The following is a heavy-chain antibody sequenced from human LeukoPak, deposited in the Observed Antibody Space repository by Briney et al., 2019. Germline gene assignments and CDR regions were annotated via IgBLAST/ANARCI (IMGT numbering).Heavy chain of an antibody. D-gene: IGHD1-1*01. Sequence: GGSLRLSCAASGFTFDNYAMNWVRQAPGKGLEWVSAITIGATDTFYLDSVKGRFTISRDNSKNTLYLQMSSLRAEDTAIYYCAKSRAPDTTLFFDYWGQGTLVTVSS. CDR3: AKSRAPDTTLFFDY. CDR1: GFTFDNYA. J-gene: IGHJ4*02. V-gene: IGHV3-23*01. CDR2: ITIGATDT.